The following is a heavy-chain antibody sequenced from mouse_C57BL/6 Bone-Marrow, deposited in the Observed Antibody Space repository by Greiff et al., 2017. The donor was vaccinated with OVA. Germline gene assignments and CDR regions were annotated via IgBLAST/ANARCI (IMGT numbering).Heavy chain of an antibody. J-gene: IGHJ2*01. CDR3: TTSGSSYLNY. Sequence: QVQLKESGAELVRPGASVTLSCKASGYTFTDYEMHWVKQTPVHGLEWIGAIDPETGGTAYNQKFKGKAILTADKSSSTAYMELRSLTSEDSAVYYCTTSGSSYLNYWGQGTTLTVSS. D-gene: IGHD1-1*01. CDR2: IDPETGGT. CDR1: GYTFTDYE. V-gene: IGHV1-15*01.